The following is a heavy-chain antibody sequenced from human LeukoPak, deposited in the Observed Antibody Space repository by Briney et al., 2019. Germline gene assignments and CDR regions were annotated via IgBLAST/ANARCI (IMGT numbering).Heavy chain of an antibody. CDR2: INPNSGGT. J-gene: IGHJ3*02. CDR1: GYTFTSYA. V-gene: IGHV1-2*02. CDR3: ASNREYCGGDCYSYDAFDI. D-gene: IGHD2-21*01. Sequence: GASVKVSCKSSGYTFTSYAMKWVRQAPGQGLEWMGWINPNSGGTNYAQKFQGRVTMTRDTSISTAYMELSSLRSDDTAVYYCASNREYCGGDCYSYDAFDIWGQGTMVTVSS.